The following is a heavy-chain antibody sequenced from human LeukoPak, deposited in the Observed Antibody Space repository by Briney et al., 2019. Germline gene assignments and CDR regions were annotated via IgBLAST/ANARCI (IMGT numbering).Heavy chain of an antibody. CDR1: GFTFSSYR. D-gene: IGHD3-10*01. CDR2: ISSSRSRI. CDR3: ARDYEGLVWFRKLSY. Sequence: PGGSLRLSCAASGFTFSSYRMNWVRQAPGKGLEWVSYISSSRSRIYYADSVKGRFTISRDNAKNSLYLQMNSLRDEDTAVYYCARDYEGLVWFRKLSYWGQGTLVTVSS. J-gene: IGHJ4*02. V-gene: IGHV3-48*02.